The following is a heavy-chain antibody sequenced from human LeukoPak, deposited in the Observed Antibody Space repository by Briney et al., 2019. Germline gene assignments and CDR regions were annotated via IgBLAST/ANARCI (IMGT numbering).Heavy chain of an antibody. D-gene: IGHD3-3*01. J-gene: IGHJ5*02. CDR3: ARDGNFGVVPYP. CDR1: GYTFTGYY. CDR2: INPKSGGT. V-gene: IGHV1-2*06. Sequence: ASVKLSCKASGYTFTGYYMHWVRQAPGQGLEWMGRINPKSGGTNYAQKFQGRVTMTRDTSISTAYMELSRLRSDDTAVYYCARDGNFGVVPYPWGQGTLVTVSS.